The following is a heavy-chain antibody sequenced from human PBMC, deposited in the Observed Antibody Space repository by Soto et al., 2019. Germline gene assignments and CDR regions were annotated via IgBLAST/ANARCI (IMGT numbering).Heavy chain of an antibody. CDR3: ASWNDFWSGYWIDY. Sequence: QVQLVESGGGLVKPGGSLRLSCAASGFTFSDYYMSWIRQAPGTGLEWVSYISSSSSYTNYADSVKGRFTISRDNAKNSLYLQINSLRAEDTAVYYCASWNDFWSGYWIDYWGQGTLVTVSS. J-gene: IGHJ4*02. CDR2: ISSSSSYT. V-gene: IGHV3-11*06. D-gene: IGHD3-3*01. CDR1: GFTFSDYY.